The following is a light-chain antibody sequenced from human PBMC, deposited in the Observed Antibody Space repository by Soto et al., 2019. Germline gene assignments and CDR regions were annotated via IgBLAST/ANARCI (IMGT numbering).Light chain of an antibody. V-gene: IGLV1-51*01. J-gene: IGLJ2*01. Sequence: QSALTQPPSVSAAPGQKVTISCSGSSSNIGNNYVSWYQQLPGTAPKLLIYDNNKRPSGIPDRFSGSKSGTSATLGITGLQTGDKADYYCGTWDSSLSAGVFGGGTKLTVL. CDR2: DNN. CDR3: GTWDSSLSAGV. CDR1: SSNIGNNY.